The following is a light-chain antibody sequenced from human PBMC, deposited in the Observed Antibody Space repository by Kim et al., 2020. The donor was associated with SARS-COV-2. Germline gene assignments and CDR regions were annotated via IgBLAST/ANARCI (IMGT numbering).Light chain of an antibody. J-gene: IGKJ5*01. CDR3: QQRSNWPPVIT. CDR1: QSVTSH. Sequence: PGESATLSCRASQSVTSHLAWYQQIPGQAPRLLIYDASNRATAIPDRFSGSGSGTDFTLTISSLEPEDFALYYCQQRSNWPPVITFGQGTRLEIK. V-gene: IGKV3-11*01. CDR2: DAS.